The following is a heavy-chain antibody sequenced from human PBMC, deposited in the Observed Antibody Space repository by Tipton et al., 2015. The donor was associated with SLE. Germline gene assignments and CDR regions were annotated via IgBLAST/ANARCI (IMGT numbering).Heavy chain of an antibody. CDR2: IYTSGST. V-gene: IGHV4-61*02. CDR3: ARRGYGSGSS. D-gene: IGHD3-10*01. J-gene: IGHJ5*02. CDR1: GGSISSGSYY. Sequence: TLSLTCTVSGGSISSGSYYWSWIRQPAGKGLEWIGRIYTSGSTNYNPSLKSRVTMSVDTSKNQFSLKLSSVTAADTAVYYCARRGYGSGSSWGQGTLVTVSS.